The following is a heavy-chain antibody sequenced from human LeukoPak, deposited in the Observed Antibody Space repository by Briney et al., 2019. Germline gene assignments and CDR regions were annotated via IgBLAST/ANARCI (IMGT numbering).Heavy chain of an antibody. CDR3: ASGGCTGANWLDP. CDR2: TYYRSKWYN. J-gene: IGHJ5*02. CDR1: GDSVSSNSAA. D-gene: IGHD2-8*02. V-gene: IGHV6-1*01. Sequence: SQTLSLTCAISGDSVSSNSAAWNWIRQSPSRGLEWLGRTYYRSKWYNDYAESVKSRISINRDTSKNQFSLQLNSVTPEDTAVYYCASGGCTGANWLDPWGQGTLVTVSS.